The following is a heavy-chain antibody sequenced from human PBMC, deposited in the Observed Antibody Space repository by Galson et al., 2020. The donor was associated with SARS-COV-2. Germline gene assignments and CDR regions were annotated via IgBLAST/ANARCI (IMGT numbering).Heavy chain of an antibody. Sequence: SETLSLTCAVYGGSFSGYYWSWIRQTPGKGLEWIGEINHSGSTNYNPSLKSRVTISVDTSKNQFSLKLSSVTAADTAVYYCARARYCSGGSCYHPSSPGGEAYPFDYWGQGTLVTVSS. J-gene: IGHJ4*02. D-gene: IGHD2-15*01. CDR3: ARARYCSGGSCYHPSSPGGEAYPFDY. V-gene: IGHV4-34*01. CDR2: INHSGST. CDR1: GGSFSGYY.